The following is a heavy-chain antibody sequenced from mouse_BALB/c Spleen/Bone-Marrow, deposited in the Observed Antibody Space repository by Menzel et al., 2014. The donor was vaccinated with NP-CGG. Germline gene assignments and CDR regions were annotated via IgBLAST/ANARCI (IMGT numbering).Heavy chain of an antibody. CDR3: ARSADWYFDV. CDR2: ISYSGST. CDR1: DYSITSDYA. V-gene: IGHV3-2*02. Sequence: EVKLQESGPGLVKPPQSLSLTCTVTDYSITSDYAWHWIRQFPGNKLEWMGYISYSGSTSYYPSLKSRISITRDTSKNQFFLQLNSVNTEDTATYYCARSADWYFDVWGAGTTVTVSS. J-gene: IGHJ1*01.